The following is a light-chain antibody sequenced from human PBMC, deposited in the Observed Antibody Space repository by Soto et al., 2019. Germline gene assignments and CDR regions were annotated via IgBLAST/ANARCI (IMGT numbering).Light chain of an antibody. Sequence: EIVMTQSPATLSVSPGERATLSCRASQSVSSNLAWYQQKPGQAPRLLLYGASPRATGILARFSGSGSGTEFTLTISSLQSEDFAVYYCQQYDSWPPMAFGQGTKVEIK. V-gene: IGKV3-15*01. CDR3: QQYDSWPPMA. J-gene: IGKJ1*01. CDR1: QSVSSN. CDR2: GAS.